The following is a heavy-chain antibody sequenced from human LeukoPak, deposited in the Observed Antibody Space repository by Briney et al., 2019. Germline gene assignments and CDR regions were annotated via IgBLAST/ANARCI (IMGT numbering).Heavy chain of an antibody. CDR2: IYYSGNT. Sequence: PSETLSLTCTVSGVSISSSNPYWGWIRQPPGKGLEWIGSIYYSGNTYYNASLKSQVSISIDTSKNQFSLRLTSVTAADTAVYYCARGGGYYFDYWGQGILVAVSS. D-gene: IGHD5-12*01. V-gene: IGHV4-39*01. CDR1: GVSISSSNPY. J-gene: IGHJ4*02. CDR3: ARGGGYYFDY.